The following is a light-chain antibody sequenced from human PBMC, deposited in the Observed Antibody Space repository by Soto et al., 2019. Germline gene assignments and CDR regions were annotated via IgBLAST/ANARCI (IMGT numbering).Light chain of an antibody. J-gene: IGKJ1*01. CDR1: QTISSW. CDR2: KAS. CDR3: HLYGT. V-gene: IGKV1-5*03. Sequence: DIQMTQSPATLSGSVGDRVTITCRASQTISSWLAWYQQKPGKAXKLXIYKASSLESGVPSRFSGSGSGTELSFISSSLQQDEYATYYSHLYGTLVQESKADIK.